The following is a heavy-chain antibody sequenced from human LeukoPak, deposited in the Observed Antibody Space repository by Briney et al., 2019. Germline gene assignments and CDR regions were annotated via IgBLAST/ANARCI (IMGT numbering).Heavy chain of an antibody. CDR1: GGSFSGYY. V-gene: IGHV4-34*01. CDR2: INHSGST. Sequence: SETLSLTCAVYGGSFSGYYWSWIRQPPGKGLEWIGEINHSGSTNYNPSLKSRVTISVDTSKNQLSLKLSSVTAADTAVYYCARDQGYYGSGSYYFRYYYGMDVWGKGTTVTVSS. J-gene: IGHJ6*04. CDR3: ARDQGYYGSGSYYFRYYYGMDV. D-gene: IGHD3-10*01.